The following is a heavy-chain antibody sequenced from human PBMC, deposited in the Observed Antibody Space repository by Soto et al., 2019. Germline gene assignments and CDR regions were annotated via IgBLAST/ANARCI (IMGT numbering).Heavy chain of an antibody. CDR1: GFTFSYYW. D-gene: IGHD1-26*01. CDR3: ARGDRGAFDL. J-gene: IGHJ3*01. Sequence: EVQLLESGGGLVQPGESLRLSCAASGFTFSYYWMHWVRQAPGMGLVWVSRIHSDGSRTTYADSVKGRFTISRDNARNTLYLQMNSLRAEDTAVYYFARGDRGAFDLWGQGTLLTVAS. V-gene: IGHV3-74*01. CDR2: IHSDGSRT.